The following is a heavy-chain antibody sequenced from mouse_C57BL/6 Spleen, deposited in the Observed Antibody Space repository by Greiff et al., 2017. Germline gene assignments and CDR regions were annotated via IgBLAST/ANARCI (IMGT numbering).Heavy chain of an antibody. V-gene: IGHV1-82*01. CDR1: GYAFSSSG. D-gene: IGHD2-2*01. J-gene: IGHJ2*01. CDR2: IYPGDGDT. Sequence: QVQLQQSGPELAKPGASVKLSCKASGYAFSSSGMNWVKQRPGKGLEWIGRIYPGDGDTNYNGKFKGKATLTADKSSSPASMQLSRLTSEDSAVYVCARNYVYDGTPLFDYWGQGTTLTVSS. CDR3: ARNYVYDGTPLFDY.